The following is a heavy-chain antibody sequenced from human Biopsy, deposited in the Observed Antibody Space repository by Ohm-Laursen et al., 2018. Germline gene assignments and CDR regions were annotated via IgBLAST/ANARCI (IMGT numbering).Heavy chain of an antibody. J-gene: IGHJ6*02. D-gene: IGHD4-23*01. CDR2: ISRSGSII. V-gene: IGHV3-11*01. CDR1: GFMFSSYA. CDR3: ARDWGGDYGGNIDYYYFYGMDV. Sequence: SLRLSCAASGFMFSSYAMSWVRQAPGQGLEWLSYISRSGSIIDYADSVKGRFTISRDNAQNTLYLQMNSLRADDTAVYYCARDWGGDYGGNIDYYYFYGMDVWGQGTTVTVSS.